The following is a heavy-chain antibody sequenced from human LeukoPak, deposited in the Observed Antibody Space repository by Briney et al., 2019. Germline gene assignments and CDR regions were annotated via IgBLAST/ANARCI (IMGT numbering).Heavy chain of an antibody. V-gene: IGHV4-59*08. J-gene: IGHJ4*02. CDR2: IYYSGST. D-gene: IGHD3-10*01. CDR1: GGSISSYY. CDR3: ARGYYGSGSYYYFDY. Sequence: SETLYLTCTVSGGSISSYYWSWIRQPPGKGLEWIGYIYYSGSTYYNPSLKSRVTISVDTSKNQFSLKLSSVTAADTAVYYCARGYYGSGSYYYFDYWGQGTLVTVSS.